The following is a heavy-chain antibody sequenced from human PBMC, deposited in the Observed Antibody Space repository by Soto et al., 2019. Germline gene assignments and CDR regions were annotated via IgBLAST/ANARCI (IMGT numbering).Heavy chain of an antibody. J-gene: IGHJ4*02. CDR3: AKDREHYFDY. CDR2: ISYDGSNK. V-gene: IGHV3-30*18. Sequence: HPGGSLRLSCAASGFTFSSYGMHWVRQAPGKGLEWVAVISYDGSNKYYADSVKGRFTISRDNSKNTLYLQMNSLRAEDTAVYYCAKDREHYFDYWGQGTLVTVSS. CDR1: GFTFSSYG.